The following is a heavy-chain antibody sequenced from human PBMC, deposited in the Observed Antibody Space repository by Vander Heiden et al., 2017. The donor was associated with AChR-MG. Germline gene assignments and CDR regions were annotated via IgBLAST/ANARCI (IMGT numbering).Heavy chain of an antibody. CDR2: IKQDGSEK. J-gene: IGHJ4*02. CDR1: GLPFSSYW. CDR3: ARGHTDY. V-gene: IGHV3-7*03. Sequence: EVQLVESGGGLVQPGGSLGLPRAAAGLPFSSYWMSWVRQAPGKGREWVANIKQDGSEKYYVDSVKGRFTISRDNAKNSLYLQMNSLRAEDTAVYYCARGHTDYWGQGTLVTVSS.